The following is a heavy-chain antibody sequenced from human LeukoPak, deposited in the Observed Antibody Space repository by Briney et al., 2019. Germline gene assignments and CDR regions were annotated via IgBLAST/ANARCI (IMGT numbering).Heavy chain of an antibody. D-gene: IGHD3-22*01. Sequence: PSETLSLTCAVYAGSFSGYYWSWIRQPPGKGLEWIGEINHSGSTNYNPSLKSRVTISVDTSKNQFSLKLSSVTAADTAVYYCAKGGYYASSGSYAFDIWGQGTVVTVSS. CDR3: AKGGYYASSGSYAFDI. V-gene: IGHV4-34*01. J-gene: IGHJ3*02. CDR1: AGSFSGYY. CDR2: INHSGST.